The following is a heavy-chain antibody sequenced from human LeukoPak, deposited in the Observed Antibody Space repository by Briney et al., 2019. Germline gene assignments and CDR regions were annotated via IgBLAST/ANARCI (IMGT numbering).Heavy chain of an antibody. J-gene: IGHJ4*02. V-gene: IGHV4-34*01. CDR2: INHSGST. D-gene: IGHD2-8*01. CDR1: GGSFSGYY. CDR3: ARDCTNGVCPDY. Sequence: SETLSLTCAVYGGSFSGYYWSWIRQPPGKGLEWIGEINHSGSTNYNPSLKSRVTISVDTSKNQFSLKLNSVTAADTAVYYCARDCTNGVCPDYWGQGTLVTVSS.